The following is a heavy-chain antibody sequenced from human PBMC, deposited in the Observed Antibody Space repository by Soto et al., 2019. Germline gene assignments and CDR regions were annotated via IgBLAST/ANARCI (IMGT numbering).Heavy chain of an antibody. CDR2: INSDGSST. Sequence: PGGSLRLSCAASGFTFSSYSMHWVRQAPGKGLLWVSRINSDGSSTSYADSVKGRFTISRDNAKNTLYLQMNSLGAEDTAVYYCARDFEYCISTSCYRIDAFDIWGQGTMVTVSS. CDR3: ARDFEYCISTSCYRIDAFDI. D-gene: IGHD2-2*01. CDR1: GFTFSSYS. J-gene: IGHJ3*02. V-gene: IGHV3-74*01.